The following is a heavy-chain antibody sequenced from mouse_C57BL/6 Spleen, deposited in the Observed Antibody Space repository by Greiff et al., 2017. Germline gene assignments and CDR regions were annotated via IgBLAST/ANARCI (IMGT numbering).Heavy chain of an antibody. V-gene: IGHV5-6*01. CDR2: ISSGGSYT. CDR1: GFTFSSYG. Sequence: VQLKESGGDLVKPGGSLKLSCAASGFTFSSYGMSWVRQTPDKRLEWVATISSGGSYTYYPDSVKGRFTISRDNAKKTLYLQMSRLKSEDTAMYYGARQGEFAYWGQGTLVTVSA. J-gene: IGHJ3*01. CDR3: ARQGEFAY.